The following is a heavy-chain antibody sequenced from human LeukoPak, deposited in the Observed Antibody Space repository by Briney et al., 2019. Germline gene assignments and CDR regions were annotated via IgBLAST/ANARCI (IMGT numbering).Heavy chain of an antibody. CDR2: INPSDGAT. J-gene: IGHJ6*03. Sequence: ASVKVSCKASGYTFTMYYIHWVRQAPGQGLEWMGMINPSDGATTYAQRFQGRVTMTRDMSTTTVYMDLRSLRSEDTAGYFCGREQGGGGGGSWGGLFASYYTYYYMDVWGRGTTVTVSS. D-gene: IGHD1-26*01. V-gene: IGHV1-46*01. CDR1: GYTFTMYY. CDR3: GREQGGGGGGSWGGLFASYYTYYYMDV.